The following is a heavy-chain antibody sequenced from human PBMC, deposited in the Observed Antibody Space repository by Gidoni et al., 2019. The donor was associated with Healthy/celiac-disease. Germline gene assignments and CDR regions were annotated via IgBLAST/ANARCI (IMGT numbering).Heavy chain of an antibody. CDR2: ISGSGVST. Sequence: EVQLLESGGGLVQPGGSLRLSCAASGFTFSSYAMSWVRQAPGKGLEWVSAISGSGVSTYYADSVKGRFTISRDNSKNTLYLQMNSLRAEDTAVYYCAKISGYCSSTSCYARVGDYFDYWGQGTLVTVSS. V-gene: IGHV3-23*01. D-gene: IGHD2-2*01. J-gene: IGHJ4*02. CDR1: GFTFSSYA. CDR3: AKISGYCSSTSCYARVGDYFDY.